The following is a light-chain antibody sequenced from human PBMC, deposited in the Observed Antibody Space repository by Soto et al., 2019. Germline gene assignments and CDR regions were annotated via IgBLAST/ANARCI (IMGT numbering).Light chain of an antibody. V-gene: IGLV2-23*01. Sequence: QSALTQPASVSGSPGQSITISCTGTSSDVGSYNLGSWYQQHPGKAPKLMIYEGSKRPSGVSNRFSGSKSSNTASLTISGVQAEDEADYYCCSYAGIVVFGGGTKVTVL. J-gene: IGLJ2*01. CDR2: EGS. CDR3: CSYAGIVV. CDR1: SSDVGSYNL.